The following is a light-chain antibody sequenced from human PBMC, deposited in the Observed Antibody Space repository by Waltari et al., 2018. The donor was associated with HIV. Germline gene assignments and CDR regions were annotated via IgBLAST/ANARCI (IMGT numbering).Light chain of an antibody. CDR3: QQSYSTPPT. CDR2: AAS. CDR1: QSSSCY. Sequence: IQLTLSPSSLSASVGDRVTISCRASQSSSCYLTWYQQKPGKAPKLLIFAASSLQSWVPSRYSGSGSGTEFTLTVSSLQPEDVATDYCQQSYSTPPTFGQGTRLEIK. V-gene: IGKV1-39*01. J-gene: IGKJ5*01.